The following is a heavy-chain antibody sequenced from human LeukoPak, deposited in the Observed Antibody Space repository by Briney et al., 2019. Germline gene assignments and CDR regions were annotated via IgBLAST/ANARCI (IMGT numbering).Heavy chain of an antibody. Sequence: PSETLSLTCTVSGGSISSYCWSWIRQPPGKGLEWIGYIYTSGSTNYNPSLKSRVTISVDTSKNQFSLKLSSVTAADTAVYYRARLSQPRPYYYYYMDVWGKGTTVTVSS. J-gene: IGHJ6*03. V-gene: IGHV4-4*09. D-gene: IGHD6-13*01. CDR1: GGSISSYC. CDR2: IYTSGST. CDR3: ARLSQPRPYYYYYMDV.